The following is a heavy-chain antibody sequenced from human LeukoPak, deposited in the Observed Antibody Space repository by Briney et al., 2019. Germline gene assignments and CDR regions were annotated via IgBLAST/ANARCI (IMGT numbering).Heavy chain of an antibody. CDR3: ARDPSITMIGDI. D-gene: IGHD3-22*01. CDR2: IYHSGST. V-gene: IGHV4-38-2*02. Sequence: SETLSLTCTVSGYSISSGYYWGWIRQPPGKGLEWIGSIYHSGSTYYNPSLKSRVTISVDTSKNQFSLKLSSVTAADTAVYYCARDPSITMIGDIWGQGTMVTVSS. J-gene: IGHJ3*02. CDR1: GYSISSGYY.